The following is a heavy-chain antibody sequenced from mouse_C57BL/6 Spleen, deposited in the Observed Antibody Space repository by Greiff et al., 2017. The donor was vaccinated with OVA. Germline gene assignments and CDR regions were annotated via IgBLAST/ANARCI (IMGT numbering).Heavy chain of an antibody. Sequence: VQLQQSGPELVKPGASVKISCKASGYSFTGYYMNWVKQSPEKSLEWIGEINPSTGGTTYNQKFKAKATLTVDKSSSTAYMQLKSLTSEDSAVYYCARGLIYYYGSTDYYAMDYWGQGTSVTVSS. CDR2: INPSTGGT. J-gene: IGHJ4*01. D-gene: IGHD1-1*01. V-gene: IGHV1-42*01. CDR1: GYSFTGYY. CDR3: ARGLIYYYGSTDYYAMDY.